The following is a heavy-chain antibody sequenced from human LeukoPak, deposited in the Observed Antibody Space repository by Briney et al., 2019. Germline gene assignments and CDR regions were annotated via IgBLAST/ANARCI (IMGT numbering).Heavy chain of an antibody. V-gene: IGHV3-30*02. CDR1: GFTFSSYG. CDR3: AKCRNYYGSTTGGYFDY. CDR2: IRYDGSNK. Sequence: GGSLRLSCAASGFTFSSYGMHWVRQAPGKGLEWVAFIRYDGSNKYYADSVKGRFTISRDNSKNTLYLQMNSLRAEDTAVYYCAKCRNYYGSTTGGYFDYWGQGTLVTVSS. D-gene: IGHD3-10*01. J-gene: IGHJ4*02.